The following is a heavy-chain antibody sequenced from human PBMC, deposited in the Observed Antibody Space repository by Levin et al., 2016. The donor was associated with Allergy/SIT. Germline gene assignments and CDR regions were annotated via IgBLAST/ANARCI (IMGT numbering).Heavy chain of an antibody. Sequence: GESLKISCAASGFTFSDYYMSWIRQAPGKGLEWVSYISSSSSYTNYADSVKGRFTISRDNAKNSLYLQMNSLRAEDTAVYYCARTREKNTAMVSYYYYGMDVWGQGTTVTVSS. CDR3: ARTREKNTAMVSYYYYGMDV. V-gene: IGHV3-11*03. CDR1: GFTFSDYY. CDR2: ISSSSSYT. D-gene: IGHD5-18*01. J-gene: IGHJ6*02.